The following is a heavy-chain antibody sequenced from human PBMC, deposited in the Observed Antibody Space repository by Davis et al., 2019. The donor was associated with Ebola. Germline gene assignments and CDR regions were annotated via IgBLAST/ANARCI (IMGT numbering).Heavy chain of an antibody. D-gene: IGHD4-11*01. Sequence: GESLKISCAASGFTFSSYAMSWVRQAPGKGLEWVSAISGSGGSTYYADSVKGQFTISRDNSKNTLYLQMNSLRAEDTAVYYCAKAPDYRASHWGQGILVTVSS. V-gene: IGHV3-23*01. CDR1: GFTFSSYA. CDR2: ISGSGGST. CDR3: AKAPDYRASH. J-gene: IGHJ4*02.